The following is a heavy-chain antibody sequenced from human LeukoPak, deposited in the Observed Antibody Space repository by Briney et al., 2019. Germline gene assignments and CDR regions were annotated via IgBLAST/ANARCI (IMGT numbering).Heavy chain of an antibody. J-gene: IGHJ4*02. V-gene: IGHV1-2*02. D-gene: IGHD1-26*01. CDR3: ARGLGSGSYHFDY. Sequence: ASVKVSCKASGYTFIGYYIHWVRQTLGQGLEWMGSINANTGGANYAQRFRGRVPMTRDTSISTVYLELTGLTSDDTAVYYCARGLGSGSYHFDYWGQGALVTVSS. CDR1: GYTFIGYY. CDR2: INANTGGA.